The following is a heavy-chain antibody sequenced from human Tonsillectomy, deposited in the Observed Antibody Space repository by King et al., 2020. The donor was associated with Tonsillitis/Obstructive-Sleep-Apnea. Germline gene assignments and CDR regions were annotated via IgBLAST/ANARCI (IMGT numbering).Heavy chain of an antibody. Sequence: EVQLVESGAEVKKPGESLKISCKVSGYTFSNYWIGWVRQMPGKGLEWMGIIYPSDSDTRYSPSFQGQVTISADKSISTAYLQWRGLKASDTAMYYCARHELGYMDVWGKGTTVTVSS. J-gene: IGHJ6*03. V-gene: IGHV5-51*01. CDR3: ARHELGYMDV. D-gene: IGHD6-6*01. CDR2: IYPSDSDT. CDR1: GYTFSNYW.